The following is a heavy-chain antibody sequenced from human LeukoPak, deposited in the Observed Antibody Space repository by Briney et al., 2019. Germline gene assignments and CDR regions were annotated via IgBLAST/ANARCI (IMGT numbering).Heavy chain of an antibody. V-gene: IGHV3-30*02. CDR2: IRYDGGIK. J-gene: IGHJ4*02. D-gene: IGHD3-9*01. CDR1: GFTFSNYD. Sequence: PGGSLRLSCAASGFTFSNYDMHWVRQPPGKGLEWVAFIRYDGGIKHYADSVKGRFTLSRDNSKNTLYLQMNSLRAEDTAVYYCANGPHYNILTGFYKVRSHLDYWGQGTLVTASS. CDR3: ANGPHYNILTGFYKVRSHLDY.